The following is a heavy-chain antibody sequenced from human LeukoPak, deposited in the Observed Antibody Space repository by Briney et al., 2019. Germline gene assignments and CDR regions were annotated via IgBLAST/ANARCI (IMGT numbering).Heavy chain of an antibody. Sequence: PGGSLRLSCAASGFTFDDYGMSWVRQAPGKGLEWVSGINWNGGSTGYADSVKGRFTISRDNAKNSLYLQMNSLRAEDTASYYCARAGYYYDSSGYYYFDYWGQGTLSPSPQ. CDR3: ARAGYYYDSSGYYYFDY. J-gene: IGHJ4*02. CDR2: INWNGGST. CDR1: GFTFDDYG. D-gene: IGHD3-22*01. V-gene: IGHV3-20*04.